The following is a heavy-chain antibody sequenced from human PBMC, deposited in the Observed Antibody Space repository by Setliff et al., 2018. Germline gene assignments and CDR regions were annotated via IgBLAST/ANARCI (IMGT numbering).Heavy chain of an antibody. CDR3: TRDPTGSNFYNFQFYMGV. Sequence: ASVKVSCKAFGYPFTGYYYNHWVRQAPGQGPEWMGWINPNTGAAKYAQQFQGRVTMTRDMSLRTVYLDLSGLTSDDTAVYYCTRDPTGSNFYNFQFYMGVWGKGTTVTVSS. D-gene: IGHD1-1*01. CDR1: GYPFTGYY. CDR2: INPNTGAA. V-gene: IGHV1-2*02. J-gene: IGHJ6*03.